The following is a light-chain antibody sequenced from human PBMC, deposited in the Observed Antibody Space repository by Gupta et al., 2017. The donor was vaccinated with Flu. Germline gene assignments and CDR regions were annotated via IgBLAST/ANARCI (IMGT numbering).Light chain of an antibody. CDR3: QQET. J-gene: IGKJ1*01. CDR1: PSLSTW. Sequence: DRQMTQSPSTLSASIGDTVTITCRASPSLSTWVAWYQQKPGKAPKLLSYKSSILESGVPSRFSGRGSGTEFTLTISSLQPDDFATYYCQQETFGQGTKVEIK. CDR2: KSS. V-gene: IGKV1-5*03.